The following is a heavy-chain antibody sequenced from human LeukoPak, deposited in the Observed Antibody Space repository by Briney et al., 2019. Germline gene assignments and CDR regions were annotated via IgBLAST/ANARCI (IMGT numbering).Heavy chain of an antibody. J-gene: IGHJ4*02. V-gene: IGHV1-69*13. CDR2: IIPIFGTA. Sequence: ASVKVSCRASGGTFSSYAISWVRQAPGQGLEWMGGIIPIFGTANYAQKFQGRVTITADESTGTAYMELSSLRSEDTAVYYCARGGPGSSSSPFDYWGQGTLVTVSS. D-gene: IGHD6-13*01. CDR1: GGTFSSYA. CDR3: ARGGPGSSSSPFDY.